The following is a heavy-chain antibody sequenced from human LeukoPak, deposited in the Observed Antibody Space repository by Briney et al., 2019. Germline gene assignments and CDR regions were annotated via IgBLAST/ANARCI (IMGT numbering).Heavy chain of an antibody. CDR3: AIVGPYDILTGYQSDAFDI. D-gene: IGHD3-9*01. Sequence: ASVKVSCKASGYTFTSYGISWVRQAPGQGLEWMGWISAYNGNTNYAQKLQGRVTMTTDTSTSTAYMELRSLRSDDTAVYYCAIVGPYDILTGYQSDAFDIWGQGTMVTVSS. CDR2: ISAYNGNT. J-gene: IGHJ3*02. CDR1: GYTFTSYG. V-gene: IGHV1-18*01.